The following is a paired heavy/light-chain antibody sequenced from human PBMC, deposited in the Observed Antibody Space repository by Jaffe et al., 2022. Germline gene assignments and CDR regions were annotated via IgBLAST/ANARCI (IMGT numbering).Light chain of an antibody. V-gene: IGKV2-30*02. J-gene: IGKJ1*01. CDR2: KVS. CDR1: HSLVHSDGDTY. CDR3: VQGTHWPPT. Sequence: DVVLTQSPLSLPVTLGQPASLSCRSSHSLVHSDGDTYLNWFQQRPGQSARRLIYKVSNRDSGVPDRFSGSGSGTDFTLKISGVEAEDVGIYYCVQGTHWPPTFGQGTKVEIK.
Heavy chain of an antibody. V-gene: IGHV3-23*01. CDR3: AKDDGSCTEGSCYRGAATFDV. J-gene: IGHJ3*01. CDR2: ISGSGGST. CDR1: GFTFSSSA. Sequence: EVQVLESGGGLVQPGGSLRLSCATSGFTFSSSAMSWVRQAPGKGLEWVSAISGSGGSTYYTDSVKGRFTISRDNSKNTVYLQLNSLRGKDTAVYYCAKDDGSCTEGSCYRGAATFDVWGPGTMVGVSS. D-gene: IGHD2-8*02.